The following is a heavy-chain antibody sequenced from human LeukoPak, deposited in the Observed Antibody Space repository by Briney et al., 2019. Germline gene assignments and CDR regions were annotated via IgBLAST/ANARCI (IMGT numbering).Heavy chain of an antibody. J-gene: IGHJ4*02. D-gene: IGHD3-16*01. CDR2: ISGSGGST. CDR1: GFTFSSYA. V-gene: IGHV3-23*01. Sequence: AGGSLRLSCAASGFTFSSYAMSWVRQAPGKGLEWVPAISGSGGSTYYADSVKGRFTISRDNSKNTLYLQMNSLRAEDTAVYYCAKETLITRVFDYWGQGTLVTVSS. CDR3: AKETLITRVFDY.